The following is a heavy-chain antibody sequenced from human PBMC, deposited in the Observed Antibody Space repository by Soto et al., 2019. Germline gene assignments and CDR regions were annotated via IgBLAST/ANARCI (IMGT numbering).Heavy chain of an antibody. CDR1: GFTFSSYA. D-gene: IGHD3-22*01. Sequence: EGTLKLSCEASGFTFSSYALSCVRQAPVTELEWVSTSSGNGGRTYYADSVKGRFTISRDNSKNTLYLQMHSLRAEDTAVYYCAKEEYLYYETSGYYSYWGQGTLVTVSS. CDR3: AKEEYLYYETSGYYSY. V-gene: IGHV3-23*01. CDR2: SSGNGGRT. J-gene: IGHJ4*02.